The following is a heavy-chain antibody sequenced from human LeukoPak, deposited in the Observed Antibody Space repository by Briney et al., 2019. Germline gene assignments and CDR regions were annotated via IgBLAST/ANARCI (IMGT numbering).Heavy chain of an antibody. CDR2: IYYSGST. Sequence: SETLSLTCTVSGGSISSYYWSWIRQPPGKGLEWIGYIYYSGSTNYNPSLKSRVTISVDTSKNQFSLKLSPVTAADTAVYYCARGGYFGNLFDYWGQGTLVTVSS. V-gene: IGHV4-59*01. CDR1: GGSISSYY. J-gene: IGHJ4*02. CDR3: ARGGYFGNLFDY. D-gene: IGHD3-10*01.